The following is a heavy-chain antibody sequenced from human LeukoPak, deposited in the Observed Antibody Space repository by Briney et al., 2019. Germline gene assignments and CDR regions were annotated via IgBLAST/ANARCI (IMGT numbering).Heavy chain of an antibody. CDR3: ARETPPPMVRTLDY. CDR2: ISSSSSYI. D-gene: IGHD3-10*01. J-gene: IGHJ4*02. Sequence: GGSLRLSCAASGFTFSSYSMNWVRQAPGKGLEWVSSISSSSSYIYYADSMKGRFTISRDNAKNSLYLQMNSLRAEDTAVYYCARETPPPMVRTLDYWGQGTLVTVSS. V-gene: IGHV3-21*01. CDR1: GFTFSSYS.